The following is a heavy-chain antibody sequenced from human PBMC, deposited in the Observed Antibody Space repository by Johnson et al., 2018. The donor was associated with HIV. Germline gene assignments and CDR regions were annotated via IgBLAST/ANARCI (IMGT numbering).Heavy chain of an antibody. D-gene: IGHD3-10*01. CDR2: ISSAGSIK. CDR1: GFTFSSYP. V-gene: IGHV3-30-3*01. J-gene: IGHJ3*02. Sequence: QVQLVESGGGVVQPGRYLRLSCAASGFTFSSYPMHWVRQAPGQGLEWMAFISSAGSIKYYADSVTGQFTISRDNSKNTLHLQMNGLRAGDTAVYYCARDRVLGGILHGDAFDIWGQGTTVTVSS. CDR3: ARDRVLGGILHGDAFDI.